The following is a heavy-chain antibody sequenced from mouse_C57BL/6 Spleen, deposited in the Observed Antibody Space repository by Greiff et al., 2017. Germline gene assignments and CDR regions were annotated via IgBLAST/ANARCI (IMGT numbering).Heavy chain of an antibody. CDR3: ARLGNYVYWYFDV. CDR1: GFTFSDYY. CDR2: ISNGGGST. D-gene: IGHD2-1*01. Sequence: EVMLVESGGGLVQPGGSLKLSCAASGFTFSDYYMYWVRQTPEKRLEWVAYISNGGGSTYYPDTVKGRFTISRDNAKNTLYLQMSRLKSEDTAMYYCARLGNYVYWYFDVWGTGTTVTVSS. V-gene: IGHV5-12*01. J-gene: IGHJ1*03.